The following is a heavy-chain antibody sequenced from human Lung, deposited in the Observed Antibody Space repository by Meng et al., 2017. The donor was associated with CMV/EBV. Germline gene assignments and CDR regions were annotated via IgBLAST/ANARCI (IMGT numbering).Heavy chain of an antibody. Sequence: SXXVSXKASGFTFTSSAVQWVQQARGQRLEWIGWIVVGSGNTNYAQKFQERVTITRDMSTSTAYMELSSLRSEDTAVYYCAAEALKEQWLVYYYGMDVWXQGTTVTVSS. J-gene: IGHJ6*02. CDR1: GFTFTSSA. D-gene: IGHD6-19*01. CDR3: AAEALKEQWLVYYYGMDV. V-gene: IGHV1-58*01. CDR2: IVVGSGNT.